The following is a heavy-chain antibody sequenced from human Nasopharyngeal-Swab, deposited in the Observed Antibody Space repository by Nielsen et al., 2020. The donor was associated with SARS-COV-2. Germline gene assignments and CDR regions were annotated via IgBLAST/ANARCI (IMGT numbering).Heavy chain of an antibody. J-gene: IGHJ5*02. D-gene: IGHD1-26*01. V-gene: IGHV3-53*05. CDR1: GFTVSSKY. Sequence: GESLKISCAASGFTVSSKYMSWVRQAPGKGLKWVSLISSDSSTYYADSVKGRFTISRDNSKNTLYLQMNSLRAEDTAVYYCAKSNSGSYYNGFDPWGQGTLVTVSS. CDR2: ISSDSST. CDR3: AKSNSGSYYNGFDP.